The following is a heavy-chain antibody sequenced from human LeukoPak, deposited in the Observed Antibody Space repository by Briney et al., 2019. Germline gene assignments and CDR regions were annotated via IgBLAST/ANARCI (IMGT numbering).Heavy chain of an antibody. Sequence: GGSLRLSCTASGFIFGDHAMSWFRQAPGKGLEWVGLIRSKGYGVTTEYAATVKGRFTITRDDSKSIAYLQMNSLKTEDSAVYYCTRERVNGPPYNMDVWGQGTTVTVSS. CDR2: IRSKGYGVTT. V-gene: IGHV3-49*03. J-gene: IGHJ6*02. D-gene: IGHD1-1*01. CDR1: GFIFGDHA. CDR3: TRERVNGPPYNMDV.